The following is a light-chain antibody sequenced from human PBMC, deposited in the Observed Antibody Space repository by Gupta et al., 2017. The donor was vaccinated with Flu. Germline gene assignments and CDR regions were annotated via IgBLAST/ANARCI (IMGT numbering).Light chain of an antibody. Sequence: TISCTGTGLAFGGDTYVFCNHQHPAKAPNLMIFDVSNRPCGVAPPVSASTSGDTASLTISGLQAEEEADDYCCSPTTSSTSDVVFGGGTKLTVL. CDR1: GLAFGGDTY. CDR3: CSPTTSSTSDVV. J-gene: IGLJ2*01. CDR2: DVS. V-gene: IGLV2-14*04.